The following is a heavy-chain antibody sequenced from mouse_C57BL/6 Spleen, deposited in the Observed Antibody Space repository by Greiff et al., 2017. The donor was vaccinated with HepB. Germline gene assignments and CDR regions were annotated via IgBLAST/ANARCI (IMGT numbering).Heavy chain of an antibody. J-gene: IGHJ2*01. V-gene: IGHV1-47*01. CDR3: AREEGNYLDY. Sequence: VMLVESGPELVKPGASVKMSCKASGYTFTTYHIEWMKQNHGKSLEWIGNFHPYNDDTKYNEKFKGKATLTVEKSSSTGYLELSRVTSDDSAVYYCAREEGNYLDYWGQGTTLTVSS. CDR2: FHPYNDDT. CDR1: GYTFTTYH.